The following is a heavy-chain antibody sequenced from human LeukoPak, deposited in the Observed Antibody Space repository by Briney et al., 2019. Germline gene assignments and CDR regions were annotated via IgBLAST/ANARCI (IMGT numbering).Heavy chain of an antibody. D-gene: IGHD6-13*01. CDR3: ARLGSSSWRENWFDP. CDR2: IYPGDSDT. V-gene: IGHV5-51*01. J-gene: IGHJ5*02. Sequence: RPGESLKISCKGSGYSFTSYWIGWVRQMPGKGLEWMGIIYPGDSDTRYSPSFQGQVTISADKSISTAYLQWSSLKASDTAMYYCARLGSSSWRENWFDPWGQGTLVTVSS. CDR1: GYSFTSYW.